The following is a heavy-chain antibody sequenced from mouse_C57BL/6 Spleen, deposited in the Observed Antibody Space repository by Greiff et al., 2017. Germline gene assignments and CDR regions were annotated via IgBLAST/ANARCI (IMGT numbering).Heavy chain of an antibody. D-gene: IGHD4-1*01. V-gene: IGHV1-64*01. CDR3: ATETALLGYFDY. CDR1: GYTFTSYW. J-gene: IGHJ2*01. Sequence: VQLQQPGAELVKPGASVKLSCKASGYTFTSYWMHWVKQRPGQGLEWIGMIHPNSGSTNYNEKFKSKATLTVDKSSSTAYMQLSSLTSEDSAVYYCATETALLGYFDYWGQGTTLTVSS. CDR2: IHPNSGST.